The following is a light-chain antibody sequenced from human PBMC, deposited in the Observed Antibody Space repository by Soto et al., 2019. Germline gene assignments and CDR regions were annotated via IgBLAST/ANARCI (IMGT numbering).Light chain of an antibody. Sequence: IQMTQSPSPLSASVGDRVTITCRASQSIRYWLAWYQQKPGKAPKLLIYDASTLESGAPSRFSGSASGAAFTLTIIILQPEDGVTDNCVLYKSYPFTLCGGTKV. CDR2: DAS. CDR1: QSIRYW. J-gene: IGKJ4*01. CDR3: VLYKSYPFT. V-gene: IGKV1-5*01.